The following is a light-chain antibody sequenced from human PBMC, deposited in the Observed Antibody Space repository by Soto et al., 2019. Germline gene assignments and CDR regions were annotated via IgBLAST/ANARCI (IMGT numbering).Light chain of an antibody. V-gene: IGLV1-40*01. CDR3: QSYDSSLYVSV. CDR2: ANT. Sequence: QSVLTQPPSVSGAPGQSVTISCTGSSSNIGADYNVHWYQQLPGTAPKLLIYANTNRPSGVPDRFSGSKSGTSASLAITGLQAEDEADYYCQSYDSSLYVSVFGGGTKLTVL. CDR1: SSNIGADYN. J-gene: IGLJ2*01.